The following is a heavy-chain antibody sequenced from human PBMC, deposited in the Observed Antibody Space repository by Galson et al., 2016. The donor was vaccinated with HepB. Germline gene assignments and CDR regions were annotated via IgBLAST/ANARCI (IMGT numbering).Heavy chain of an antibody. Sequence: SLRLSCAASGFSFNNYGMSWVRQTSGKRLEWVSGIGASGGDTRYADSVKGRFTISRDDPKNTLYLQVNSQRAEDTAVYYCAKDALLLWGSPTDCWGQGTLVTVSS. CDR3: AKDALLLWGSPTDC. J-gene: IGHJ4*02. CDR2: IGASGGDT. CDR1: GFSFNNYG. D-gene: IGHD3-16*01. V-gene: IGHV3-23*01.